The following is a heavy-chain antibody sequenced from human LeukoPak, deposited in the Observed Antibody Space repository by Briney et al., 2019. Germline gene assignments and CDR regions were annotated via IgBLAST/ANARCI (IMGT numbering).Heavy chain of an antibody. CDR2: IKQDGRDK. J-gene: IGHJ5*02. CDR3: ARVDGHAHWFDP. V-gene: IGHV3-7*03. CDR1: GFTFR. Sequence: GGSLRLSCAASGFTFRMSWVRQAPGKGLEWVANIKQDGRDKYYVDSVKGRFTISRDNATNSLYLQMNSLRAEDTAVYYCARVDGHAHWFDPWGQGTLVTVSS.